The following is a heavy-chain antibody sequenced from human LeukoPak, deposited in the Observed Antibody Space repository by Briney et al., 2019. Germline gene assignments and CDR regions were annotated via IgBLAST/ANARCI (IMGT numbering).Heavy chain of an antibody. J-gene: IGHJ5*02. Sequence: ASVKVSCKTSGYTFTSYAMNWVRQAPGQGLEWMGWMNTNTGNPTYAQGFTGRFVFSLDTSVSTTYLQISSLKAEDNAVYYCARSVLVRAPPGFDPWGQGTLVTVSS. V-gene: IGHV7-4-1*02. CDR2: MNTNTGNP. CDR3: ARSVLVRAPPGFDP. D-gene: IGHD3-10*01. CDR1: GYTFTSYA.